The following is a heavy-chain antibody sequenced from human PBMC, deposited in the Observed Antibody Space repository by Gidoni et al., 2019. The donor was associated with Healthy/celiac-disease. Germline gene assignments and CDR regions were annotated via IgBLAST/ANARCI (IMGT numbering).Heavy chain of an antibody. CDR3: ARARRVYSSGYYCDY. CDR1: GRSFSGYY. D-gene: IGHD3-22*01. J-gene: IGHJ4*02. CDR2: INHSGST. V-gene: IGHV4-34*01. Sequence: QVQLQQWGAGLLKPSETLSLTCAVYGRSFSGYYWSWIRQPPGKGLEWIGEINHSGSTNYNPSLKSRVTISVDTSKNQFSLKLSSVTAADTAVYYCARARRVYSSGYYCDYWGQGTLVTVSS.